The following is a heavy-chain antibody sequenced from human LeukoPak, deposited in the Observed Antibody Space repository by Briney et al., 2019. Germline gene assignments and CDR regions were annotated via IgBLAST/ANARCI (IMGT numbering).Heavy chain of an antibody. V-gene: IGHV1-18*01. CDR1: GYTFTSYG. J-gene: IGHJ4*02. CDR2: ISAYNGNT. Sequence: ASVKVSCKASGYTFTSYGISWVRQAPGQGLEWMGWISAYNGNTNYAQKLQGRVTMTTDTSTSTAYMELRSLRSDDTAVYYCAREKEKAIFGVAFYWGQGTLVTVSS. D-gene: IGHD3-3*01. CDR3: AREKEKAIFGVAFY.